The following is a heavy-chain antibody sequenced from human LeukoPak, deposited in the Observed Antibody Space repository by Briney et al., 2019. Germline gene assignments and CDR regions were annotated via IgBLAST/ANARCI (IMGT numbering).Heavy chain of an antibody. D-gene: IGHD5-18*01. CDR3: AKDGENSYGYEFDY. J-gene: IGHJ4*02. CDR1: GFTFSSYA. CDR2: ISGSGGST. Sequence: GGSLRLSCAASGFTFSSYAMSWVRQAPGKGLEWVSAISGSGGSTYYADSVKGRFTISRDNSKSTLYLQMNSLRAEDTAVYYCAKDGENSYGYEFDYWGQGTLVTVSS. V-gene: IGHV3-23*01.